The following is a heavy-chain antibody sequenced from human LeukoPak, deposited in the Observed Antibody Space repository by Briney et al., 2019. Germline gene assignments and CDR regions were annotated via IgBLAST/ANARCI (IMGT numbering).Heavy chain of an antibody. CDR2: IYYSGST. J-gene: IGHJ4*02. D-gene: IGHD3-22*01. V-gene: IGHV4-61*02. CDR3: ARVLDSSGYYFDY. CDR1: GGSINSGTYY. Sequence: SQTLSLTCTVSGGSINSGTYYWSWIRQPAGKGLEWIGSIYYSGSTYYNPSLKSRVTISVDTSKNQFSLKLSSVTAADTAVYYCARVLDSSGYYFDYWGQGTLVTVSS.